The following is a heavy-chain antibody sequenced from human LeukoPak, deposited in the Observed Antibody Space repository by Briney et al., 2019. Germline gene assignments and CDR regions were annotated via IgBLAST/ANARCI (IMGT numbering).Heavy chain of an antibody. Sequence: SETLSPTFAVYGGSFSGYFWGWIRQPPGKGRGRIGEINHSGSTNYNPSLKSRVTISVDTSKNQFSLKLSSVTAADTAVYYCARVGVVWDYFDYWGQGTLVTVSS. J-gene: IGHJ4*02. CDR1: GGSFSGYF. CDR3: ARVGVVWDYFDY. V-gene: IGHV4-34*01. CDR2: INHSGST. D-gene: IGHD3-3*01.